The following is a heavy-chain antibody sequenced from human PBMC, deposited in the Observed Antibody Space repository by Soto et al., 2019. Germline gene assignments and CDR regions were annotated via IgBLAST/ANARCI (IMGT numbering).Heavy chain of an antibody. CDR1: GFTFSGYG. CDR3: AKDEGWRIQLWLGSYGLDV. Sequence: QVQLDESGGGVVQPGRSLRLSCEASGFTFSGYGMHWVRQAPGKGLEWVAVISYEGSTQYYAESVKGRFTISRDNAKNTLFLQMTGLRVEDTGIYYCAKDEGWRIQLWLGSYGLDVWGHGTTVTVSS. D-gene: IGHD5-18*01. V-gene: IGHV3-30*18. CDR2: ISYEGSTQ. J-gene: IGHJ6*02.